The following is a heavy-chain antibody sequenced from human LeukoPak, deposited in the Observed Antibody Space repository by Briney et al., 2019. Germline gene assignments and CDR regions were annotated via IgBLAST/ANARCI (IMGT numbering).Heavy chain of an antibody. D-gene: IGHD3-3*01. V-gene: IGHV3-21*01. J-gene: IGHJ5*02. Sequence: GGSLRLSCAASGFTFSDYRMNLVLQDPGDGPEWVSSISRSSSYIYYADSMKGRFTISRDDDKNSLSLQMNSLRAEDTAVYYCARDRDFGVGNWFDPWGQGVVVTVS. CDR2: ISRSSSYI. CDR1: GFTFSDYR. CDR3: ARDRDFGVGNWFDP.